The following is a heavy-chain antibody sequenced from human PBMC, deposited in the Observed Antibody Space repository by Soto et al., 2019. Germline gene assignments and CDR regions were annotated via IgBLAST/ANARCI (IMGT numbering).Heavy chain of an antibody. V-gene: IGHV4-30-4*01. CDR2: IYYSGST. J-gene: IGHJ4*02. CDR1: GGSISIGDYY. CDR3: AREYVYGGTPCYFDY. D-gene: IGHD4-17*01. Sequence: SETLSLTCTVSGGSISIGDYYWSCIRQPPGKGLEWIGYIYYSGSTYYNPSLKSRVTISVDTSKNQFSLKLSSVTAADTAVYYCAREYVYGGTPCYFDYRGQGTLVTVSS.